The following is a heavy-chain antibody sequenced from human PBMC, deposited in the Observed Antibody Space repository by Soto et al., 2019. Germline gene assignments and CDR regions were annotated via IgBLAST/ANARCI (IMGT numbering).Heavy chain of an antibody. CDR2: ISYDGSNK. CDR3: VNARLNWPQRATDG. CDR1: GFTFSSYG. J-gene: IGHJ6*03. Sequence: PGGSLRLSCAASGFTFSSYGMHWVRQAPGKGLEWVAVISYDGSNKYYADSVKGRFTISRDNSKNTLYLQMNSLRAEDTAVYYWVNARLNWPQRATDGWGKGPSRSVS. V-gene: IGHV3-30*18. D-gene: IGHD1-26*01.